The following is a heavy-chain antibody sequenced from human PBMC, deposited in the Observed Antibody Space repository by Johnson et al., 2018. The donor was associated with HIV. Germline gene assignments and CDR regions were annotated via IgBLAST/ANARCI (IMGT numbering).Heavy chain of an antibody. Sequence: QVQLVESGGGVVQPGRSLRLSCAASGFTFTSYAMHWVRQAPGKGLEWVAVISYDGSNKYYADSVKGRFTISRDNSKNTLYLQMNSLRAEDTAVYYCAKLVGYYYDSSGYYAVDDAFDIWGQGTMVTVSS. CDR3: AKLVGYYYDSSGYYAVDDAFDI. D-gene: IGHD3-22*01. V-gene: IGHV3-30-3*02. CDR2: ISYDGSNK. CDR1: GFTFTSYA. J-gene: IGHJ3*02.